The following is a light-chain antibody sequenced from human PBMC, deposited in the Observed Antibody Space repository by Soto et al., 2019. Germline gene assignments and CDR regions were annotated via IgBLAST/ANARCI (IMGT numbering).Light chain of an antibody. CDR1: QSVSSN. CDR3: QQYNNWPPYT. V-gene: IGKV3-15*01. Sequence: EIVITQAPATVSMSPGERAALCCRASQSVSSNLAWYQQKPGQAPRLLIYGASTRATGIPARFSGSGSGTEFTLTISSLQSEDFAVYYCQQYNNWPPYTFGQGTKVDIK. J-gene: IGKJ2*01. CDR2: GAS.